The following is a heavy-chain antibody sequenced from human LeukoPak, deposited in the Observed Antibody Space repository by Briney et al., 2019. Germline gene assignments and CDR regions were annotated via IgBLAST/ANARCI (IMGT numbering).Heavy chain of an antibody. CDR2: IYVSGST. CDR3: ARGGDYCFDSSGAFDY. D-gene: IGHD3-22*01. V-gene: IGHV4-4*07. Sequence: PSETLSLTCTVSGGSISGHYWSWIRQPAGKGLEWIGRIYVSGSTNSNPSLRRRLSMSVDTSKMQVSLRLTYVTAADTAVYYCARGGDYCFDSSGAFDYWGQGILVTVSS. CDR1: GGSISGHY. J-gene: IGHJ4*02.